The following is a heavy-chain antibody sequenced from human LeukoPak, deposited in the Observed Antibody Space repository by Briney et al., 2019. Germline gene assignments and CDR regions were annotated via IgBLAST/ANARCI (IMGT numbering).Heavy chain of an antibody. Sequence: GGSLRLSCAASGCSVSSNYMIWVRQAPGKRLEWVSVFYSGGSTNYADSVKGRFTISRDNSKNTLDLQMNSLRVDDTAVYYCARGGFSGTPEDWGQGTLVTVSS. CDR2: FYSGGST. J-gene: IGHJ4*02. V-gene: IGHV3-66*01. CDR3: ARGGFSGTPED. CDR1: GCSVSSNY. D-gene: IGHD1-26*01.